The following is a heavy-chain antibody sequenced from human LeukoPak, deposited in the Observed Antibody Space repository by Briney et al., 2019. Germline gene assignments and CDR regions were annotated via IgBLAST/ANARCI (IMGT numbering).Heavy chain of an antibody. Sequence: SETLSLTCTVSGGSLGNYYWSWIRQPPGKGLEWIGYIYYSGSTNYNPSLKSRVTISVDTSKNQFSLKLSSVTAADTAVYYCARGYSYGHPFDYWGQGTLVTVSS. V-gene: IGHV4-59*01. D-gene: IGHD5-18*01. CDR1: GGSLGNYY. CDR3: ARGYSYGHPFDY. J-gene: IGHJ4*02. CDR2: IYYSGST.